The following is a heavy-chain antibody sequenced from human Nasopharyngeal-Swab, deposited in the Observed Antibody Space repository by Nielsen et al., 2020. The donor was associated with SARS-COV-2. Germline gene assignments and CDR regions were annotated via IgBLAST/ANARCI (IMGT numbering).Heavy chain of an antibody. D-gene: IGHD1-14*01. CDR1: GFTFSRYG. CDR2: IWYDGTNR. V-gene: IGHV3-33*03. CDR3: VRGGLGTGLEN. Sequence: GESLKISCEASGFTFSRYGMHWVRQAPGKGLEWVAVIWYDGTNRYYADSVKGRFTISRDNAKNSLYLQMNSLRAEDTAVYYCVRGGLGTGLENWGQGTLVTVSS. J-gene: IGHJ4*02.